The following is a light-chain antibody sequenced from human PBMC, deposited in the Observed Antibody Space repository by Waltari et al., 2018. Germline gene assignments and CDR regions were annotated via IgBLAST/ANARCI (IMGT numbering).Light chain of an antibody. CDR2: AAS. Sequence: DIQMTQSPSSLSASVGDRVTITCRASQSISTYLNWYQQKPGKAPKLLIYAASSLQSGVPSRFSGSGSGTDFTLTISSLQPEDFVTYYCQQSYSPVYTFGQGTKLEIK. CDR1: QSISTY. J-gene: IGKJ2*01. V-gene: IGKV1-39*01. CDR3: QQSYSPVYT.